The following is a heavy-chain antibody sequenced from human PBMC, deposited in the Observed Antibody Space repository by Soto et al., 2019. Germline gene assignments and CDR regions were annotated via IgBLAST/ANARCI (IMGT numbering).Heavy chain of an antibody. CDR1: GFTFSSCG. D-gene: IGHD3-16*01. CDR2: ISYDGSNK. V-gene: IGHV3-30*18. Sequence: QVQLVESGGGVVQPGRSLRLSCAASGFTFSSCGMHWVRQAPGKGLEWVAAISYDGSNKYYADSVKGRFTISRDNSKNTLYLQMNSLRAEDTAVYYCAKDGAALYLDYWGQGTLVTVSS. J-gene: IGHJ4*02. CDR3: AKDGAALYLDY.